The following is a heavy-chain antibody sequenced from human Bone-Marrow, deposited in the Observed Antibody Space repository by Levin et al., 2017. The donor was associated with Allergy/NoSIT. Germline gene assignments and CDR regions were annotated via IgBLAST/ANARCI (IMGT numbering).Heavy chain of an antibody. CDR1: GFTFSDRC. Sequence: GGSLRLSCAGSGFTFSDRCVHWVRQAPGKGLEWVGRSTNKANSHTTDYAASVEGRFSISRDDSKNSVLLQMNSLRTEDSAVYYCIIDYSGDFYALDVWGQGTTVTVSS. D-gene: IGHD4-11*01. J-gene: IGHJ6*02. V-gene: IGHV3-72*01. CDR2: STNKANSHTT. CDR3: IIDYSGDFYALDV.